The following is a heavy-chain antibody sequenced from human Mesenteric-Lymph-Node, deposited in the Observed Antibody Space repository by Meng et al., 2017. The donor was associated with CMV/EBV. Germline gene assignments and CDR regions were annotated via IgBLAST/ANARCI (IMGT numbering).Heavy chain of an antibody. CDR2: ISSSSSYI. Sequence: GESLKISCAASGFTFSSYWMSWVRQAPGKGLEWVSSISSSSSYIYYADSVKGRFTISRDNSKNTLYLQMNRLRAEDTAVYYCAKDTYYSGMDVWGQGTTVTVSS. CDR3: AKDTYYSGMDV. J-gene: IGHJ6*02. CDR1: GFTFSSYW. V-gene: IGHV3-21*01.